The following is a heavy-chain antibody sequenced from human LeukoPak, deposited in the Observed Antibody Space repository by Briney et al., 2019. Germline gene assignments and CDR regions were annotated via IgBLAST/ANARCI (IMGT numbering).Heavy chain of an antibody. CDR1: GGTVSNYA. CDR2: FIPMFGTA. Sequence: SVKVSCKASGGTVSNYAVSWGRQAPGQGGEGMGGFIPMFGTANYAQKCQGSVTITADKTTSTVYMELSSLRSQDTAVYYCATAGVWDYSDSSGYHNGAFDIWGQGTMVTVSS. CDR3: ATAGVWDYSDSSGYHNGAFDI. D-gene: IGHD3-22*01. V-gene: IGHV1-69*06. J-gene: IGHJ3*02.